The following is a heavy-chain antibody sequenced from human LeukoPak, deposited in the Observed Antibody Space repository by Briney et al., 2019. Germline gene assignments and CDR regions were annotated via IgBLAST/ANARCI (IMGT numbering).Heavy chain of an antibody. CDR1: GFTFSSYG. Sequence: GGSLRLSCAASGFTFSSYGMHWVRQAPGKGLEWVTVISYDGSNKYYADSVTGRFTLSRDNSKNTLYLQMNSLRAEDTAVYYCAARGYSYGLPDYWGQGTLVTVSS. V-gene: IGHV3-30*03. D-gene: IGHD5-18*01. J-gene: IGHJ4*02. CDR3: AARGYSYGLPDY. CDR2: ISYDGSNK.